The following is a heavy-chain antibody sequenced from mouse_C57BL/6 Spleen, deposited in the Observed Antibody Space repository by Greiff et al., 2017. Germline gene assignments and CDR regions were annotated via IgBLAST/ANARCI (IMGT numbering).Heavy chain of an antibody. CDR3: ARGDYCNDY. CDR2: FPPNSGST. J-gene: IGHJ2*01. D-gene: IGHD2-1*01. Sequence: QVQLQQPGAELVKPGASVKLSCKASGYTFTSYWMHWVKQRHGQGLAWIGMFPPNSGSTNYHEKFKRKATLTVYKSSSTAYMQLSSLTSEDPSVYYCARGDYCNDYWGQGTTLTVSA. V-gene: IGHV1-64*01. CDR1: GYTFTSYW.